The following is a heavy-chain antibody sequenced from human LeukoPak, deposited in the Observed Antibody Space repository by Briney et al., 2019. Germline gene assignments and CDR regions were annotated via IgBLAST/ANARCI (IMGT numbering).Heavy chain of an antibody. D-gene: IGHD6-13*01. CDR1: GGSISSHY. J-gene: IGHJ4*02. Sequence: SETLSLTCTVSGGSISSHYWSWIRQPPGKGLEWTGYIYYSGSTNYNPSLKSRVTISVDTSKNQFSLKLSSVTAADTAVYYCARAIIAAAGSGGFDYWGQGTLVTVSS. V-gene: IGHV4-59*11. CDR2: IYYSGST. CDR3: ARAIIAAAGSGGFDY.